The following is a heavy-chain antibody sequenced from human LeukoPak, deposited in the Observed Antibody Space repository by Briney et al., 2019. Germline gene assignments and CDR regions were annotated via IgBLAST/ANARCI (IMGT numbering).Heavy chain of an antibody. Sequence: SETLSLTCTVSGGSISSYYWSWIRQPPGKGLEWIGYIYNCGSTNYNPSLKSRVTISVDTSKNQFSLKLSSVTAADTAVYYCAKDGSGSYFNWFDPWGQGTLVTVSS. V-gene: IGHV4-59*01. J-gene: IGHJ5*02. D-gene: IGHD1-26*01. CDR1: GGSISSYY. CDR3: AKDGSGSYFNWFDP. CDR2: IYNCGST.